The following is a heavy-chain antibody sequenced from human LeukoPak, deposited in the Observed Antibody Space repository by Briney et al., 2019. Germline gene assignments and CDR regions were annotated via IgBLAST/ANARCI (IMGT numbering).Heavy chain of an antibody. V-gene: IGHV4-34*01. J-gene: IGHJ4*02. CDR1: GGSFSGYY. D-gene: IGHD2-15*01. CDR3: ARLCGGSCYRLDY. Sequence: SETLSLTCAVYGGSFSGYYWSWIRQPPGKGQEWIGEINHSGSTNYNPSLKSRVTISVDTSKNQFSLKLSSVTAADTAVYYCARLCGGSCYRLDYWGQGTLVTVSS. CDR2: INHSGST.